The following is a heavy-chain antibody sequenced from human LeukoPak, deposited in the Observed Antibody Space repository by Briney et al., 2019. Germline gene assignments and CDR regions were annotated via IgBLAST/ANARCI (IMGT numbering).Heavy chain of an antibody. V-gene: IGHV4-59*01. D-gene: IGHD3-3*01. CDR2: IYYSGST. CDR3: ARGSSLRPNYYMDV. Sequence: SETLSLTCTVSGGSISRYYWSWIRQPPGKGLEWIGYIYYSGSTNYNPSLKSRVTISVDTSKNQFSLKVSSVTAADTAVYYCARGSSLRPNYYMDVWGKGTTVTVSS. CDR1: GGSISRYY. J-gene: IGHJ6*03.